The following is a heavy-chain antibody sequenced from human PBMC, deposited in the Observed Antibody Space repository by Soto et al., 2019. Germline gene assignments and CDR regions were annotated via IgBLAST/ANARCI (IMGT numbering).Heavy chain of an antibody. CDR1: GFTFDDYA. J-gene: IGHJ4*02. CDR3: AKAGGSTSHYYFDY. D-gene: IGHD2-2*01. CDR2: ISWNSGSI. V-gene: IGHV3-9*01. Sequence: EVQLVESGGGLVQPGRSLRLSCAASGFTFDDYAKHWVRQAPGKGLEWVSGISWNSGSIGYADSVKGRFTISRDNAKNSLYLQMNSLRAEDTALYYCAKAGGSTSHYYFDYWGQGTLVTVSS.